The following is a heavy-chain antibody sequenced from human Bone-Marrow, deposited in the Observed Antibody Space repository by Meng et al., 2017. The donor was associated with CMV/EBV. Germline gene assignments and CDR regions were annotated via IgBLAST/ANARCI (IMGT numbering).Heavy chain of an antibody. CDR3: ERSPVVAGSDWEIDY. V-gene: IGHV3-30*04. CDR1: GFAFSLYP. Sequence: GESLRLAWAASGFAFSLYPMHWVRQAPGKGLDWVAVISYVNSKHYAGSVKGRFTISRGNSRNTLYLQMDDLRPEDSAMYYCERSPVVAGSDWEIDYWGQGTLVTVSS. CDR2: ISYVNSK. D-gene: IGHD6-19*01. J-gene: IGHJ4*02.